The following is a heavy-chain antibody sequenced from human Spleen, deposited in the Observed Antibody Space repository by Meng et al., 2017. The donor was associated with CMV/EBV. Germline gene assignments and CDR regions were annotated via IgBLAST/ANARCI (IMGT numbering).Heavy chain of an antibody. D-gene: IGHD7-27*01. CDR3: ARDNNWGPDY. CDR2: INPNSGGT. J-gene: IGHJ4*02. Sequence: ASVKVSCKASGYTFTAYFVHWVRQAPGQGLEWMGWINPNSGGTNYAQNFQGRVTMTRDTSISTAYMELSRLTSDDTAVYYCARDNNWGPDYWGQGTLVTVSS. CDR1: GYTFTAYF. V-gene: IGHV1-2*02.